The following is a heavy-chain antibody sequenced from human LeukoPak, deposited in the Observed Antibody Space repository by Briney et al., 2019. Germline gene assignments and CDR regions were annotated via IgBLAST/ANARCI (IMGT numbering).Heavy chain of an antibody. CDR2: ISSSGSTI. CDR1: GFTFSDYY. D-gene: IGHD2-15*01. V-gene: IGHV3-11*01. J-gene: IGHJ4*02. CDR3: ARGTCSGGSCYSGRFFDY. Sequence: GGSLRLSCAASGFTFSDYYMSWIRQAPGKGLEWVSYISSSGSTIYYADSVKGRFTISRDNAKNSLYLQMNSLRAEDTAVYHCARGTCSGGSCYSGRFFDYWGQGTLVTVSS.